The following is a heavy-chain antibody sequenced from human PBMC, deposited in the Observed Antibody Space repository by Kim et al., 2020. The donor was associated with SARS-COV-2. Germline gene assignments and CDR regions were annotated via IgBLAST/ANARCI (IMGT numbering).Heavy chain of an antibody. J-gene: IGHJ3*02. Sequence: ASVKVSCKASGYTFTSYGISWVRQAPGQGLEWMGWISAYNGNTNYAQKLQGRVTMTTDTSTSTAYMELRSLRSDDTAVYYCASSGVLRYFDWLFRGGAFDIWGQGTMVTVSS. D-gene: IGHD3-9*01. CDR2: ISAYNGNT. CDR1: GYTFTSYG. V-gene: IGHV1-18*01. CDR3: ASSGVLRYFDWLFRGGAFDI.